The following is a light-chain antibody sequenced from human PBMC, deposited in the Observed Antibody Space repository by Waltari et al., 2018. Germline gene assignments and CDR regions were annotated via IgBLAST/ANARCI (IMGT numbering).Light chain of an antibody. CDR2: YDS. CDR3: QVWHADIDPGV. V-gene: IGLV3-21*04. CDR1: NIGSYS. J-gene: IGLJ1*01. Sequence: SYVLTQPPSVSVAPGEPASITCGGDNIGSYSVHWYQQKPGQAPVLVIFYDSDRPSGIPARFSGSNSGNTATLTITSVEAGDEARYYCQVWHADIDPGVFGTGTEVTVL.